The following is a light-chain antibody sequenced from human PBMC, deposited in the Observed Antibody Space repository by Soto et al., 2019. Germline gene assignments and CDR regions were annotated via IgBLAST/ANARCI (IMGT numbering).Light chain of an antibody. CDR3: QQYSNWPET. CDR1: QSISSN. Sequence: EIVMTQSPATLSVSPGERASLSCRASQSISSNLAWYQQKPGQAPRLLIYDASTRATGIPARFSGSGSGTEFTRTISSLQSEDFEVYYCQQYSNWPETFGQGTKVEI. V-gene: IGKV3-15*01. CDR2: DAS. J-gene: IGKJ1*01.